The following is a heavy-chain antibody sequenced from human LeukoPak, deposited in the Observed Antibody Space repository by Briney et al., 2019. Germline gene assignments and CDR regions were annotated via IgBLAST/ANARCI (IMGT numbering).Heavy chain of an antibody. CDR3: AREDPRTKVPEGMDV. V-gene: IGHV4-59*01. CDR1: GGSISHYY. J-gene: IGHJ6*02. CDR2: IYYSGTT. Sequence: PSETLSLTCTVSGGSISHYYWSWLRQPPGKGLEWIGYIYYSGTTNHNPSLKSRVTISVDTSKNQFSLKLNSVTAADTAVYYCAREDPRTKVPEGMDVWGQGTTVTVSS. D-gene: IGHD4/OR15-4a*01.